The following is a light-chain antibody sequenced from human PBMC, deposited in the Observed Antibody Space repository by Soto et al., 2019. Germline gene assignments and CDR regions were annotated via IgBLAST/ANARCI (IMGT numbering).Light chain of an antibody. CDR1: PTVSSTF. CDR2: GAS. Sequence: DSVLRQSPGTLSLSPEERATLSCRASPTVSSTFLAWYQQKPGQAPRLLMYGASSRPTGIPDRFSGSGSGTDFTLTIRRLEPEEFAVYYCKQYGKSPITFGQGARLEI. V-gene: IGKV3-20*01. CDR3: KQYGKSPIT. J-gene: IGKJ5*01.